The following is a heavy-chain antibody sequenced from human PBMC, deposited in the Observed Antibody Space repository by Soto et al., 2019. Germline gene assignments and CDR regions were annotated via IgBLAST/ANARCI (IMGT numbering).Heavy chain of an antibody. CDR2: IIPIFNST. J-gene: IGHJ3*02. CDR1: GGTFSSYG. D-gene: IGHD3-16*02. Sequence: QVQLVQSGAEVKKPGSSVKVSCKASGGTFSSYGVSWVRQAPGQGLEWMGLIIPIFNSTKNTQKFQGRVTITADDSMRTVYMEMSSLRSEDTAVYYCARASDNTFGGIIVLADAFDIWGQGTVVTVSS. V-gene: IGHV1-69*01. CDR3: ARASDNTFGGIIVLADAFDI.